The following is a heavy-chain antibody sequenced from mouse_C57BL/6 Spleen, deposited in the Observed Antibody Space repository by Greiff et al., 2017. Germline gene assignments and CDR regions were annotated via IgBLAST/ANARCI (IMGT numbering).Heavy chain of an antibody. D-gene: IGHD1-1*01. J-gene: IGHJ1*03. CDR3: GRCRGYGSSYWYFDV. Sequence: QVQLQQSGAELVKPGASVKISCKASGYAFSSYWMNWVKQRPGKGLEWIGQIYPGDGDTNYNGKFKGKATLTADKSSSTAYMQLSSLTSEDSAVYFCGRCRGYGSSYWYFDVWGTGTTVTVSS. V-gene: IGHV1-80*01. CDR2: IYPGDGDT. CDR1: GYAFSSYW.